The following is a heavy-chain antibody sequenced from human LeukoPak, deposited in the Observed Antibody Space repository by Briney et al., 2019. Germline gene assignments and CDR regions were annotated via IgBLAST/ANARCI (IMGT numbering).Heavy chain of an antibody. D-gene: IGHD2-21*01. CDR1: GFTFSSYA. CDR2: ISGYGGTT. V-gene: IGHV3-23*01. Sequence: GGSLRLSCAASGFTFSSYAMSWVRQAPGKGLEWVSGISGYGGTTYHADSVEGRFTISRDNSKNTLYLQMNSLRAEDTAVYYCAKARSPLANCGGDCYSPFDYWGQGTLVTVSS. CDR3: AKARSPLANCGGDCYSPFDY. J-gene: IGHJ4*02.